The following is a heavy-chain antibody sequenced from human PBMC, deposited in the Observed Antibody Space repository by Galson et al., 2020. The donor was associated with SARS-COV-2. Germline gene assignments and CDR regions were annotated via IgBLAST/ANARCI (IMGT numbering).Heavy chain of an antibody. D-gene: IGHD2-21*01. V-gene: IGHV3-33*06. CDR1: GFTFSSYG. Sequence: TGGSLRLSCAASGFTFSSYGMHWFRQAPGKGLEWVAVKWDDGSNKYYADSVKGRFTITRDNSMNTLYLQMNSLRAEDTAVYYCAKRRGGGAIFASGMDVWGQGTTVTVSS. J-gene: IGHJ6*02. CDR2: KWDDGSNK. CDR3: AKRRGGGAIFASGMDV.